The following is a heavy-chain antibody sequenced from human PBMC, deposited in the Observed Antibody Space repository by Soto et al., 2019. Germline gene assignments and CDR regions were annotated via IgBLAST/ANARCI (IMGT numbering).Heavy chain of an antibody. D-gene: IGHD3-22*01. J-gene: IGHJ3*02. Sequence: LRLSCAASGFTFSSYGMHWVRQVPGKGLEWVAVISNDGGNEYYADSVKGRFTISRDNSKNTLYLLMNSLRAEDTAVYFCAREIRDYDSRTFDIWGQGTMVTVSS. CDR3: AREIRDYDSRTFDI. CDR1: GFTFSSYG. V-gene: IGHV3-30*03. CDR2: ISNDGGNE.